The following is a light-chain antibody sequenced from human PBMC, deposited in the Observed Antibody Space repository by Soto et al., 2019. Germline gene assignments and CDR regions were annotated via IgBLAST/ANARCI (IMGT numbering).Light chain of an antibody. CDR3: LLSYNAARV. J-gene: IGLJ2*01. CDR2: DTS. V-gene: IGLV7-46*01. CDR1: TGAVTSNHH. Sequence: QAVLTQEPSLTVSPGGTVTLTCGSITGAVTSNHHPYWFQQKAGQAPRTLIYDTSNKHSWTPARFSGSLLGDKAALTLSGAQPEDQAQYYSLLSYNAARVFGGGTKLTVL.